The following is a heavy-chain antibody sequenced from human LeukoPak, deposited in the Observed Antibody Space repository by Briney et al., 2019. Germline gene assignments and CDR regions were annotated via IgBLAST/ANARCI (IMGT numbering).Heavy chain of an antibody. Sequence: TGGSLRVSCAASGFIFSNYGMHWVRQAPGKGLEWVAFIRYDGSLKYYGDSVKGRFTVSRDNSDNTLSLQMNSLRAEDTAVYYCAKTGLLGSNSLFDYWGQGTLVTVSS. CDR2: IRYDGSLK. CDR3: AKTGLLGSNSLFDY. V-gene: IGHV3-30*02. J-gene: IGHJ4*02. CDR1: GFIFSNYG. D-gene: IGHD6-13*01.